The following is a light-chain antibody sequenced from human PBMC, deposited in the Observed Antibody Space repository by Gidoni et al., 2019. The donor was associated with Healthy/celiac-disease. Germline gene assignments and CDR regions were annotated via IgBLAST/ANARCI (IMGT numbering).Light chain of an antibody. CDR2: SNN. J-gene: IGLJ3*02. CDR1: RTNIGSNT. V-gene: IGLV1-44*01. Sequence: QSVLTQPPSASGTPGPRVTISCSGSRTNIGSNTGNWYQQLPGTAPKRLSYSNNQRPSGVPDRFSGSKSGTSASRAISGLQSEDEADYDCAAWDDSLNGPVFGGGTKLTVL. CDR3: AAWDDSLNGPV.